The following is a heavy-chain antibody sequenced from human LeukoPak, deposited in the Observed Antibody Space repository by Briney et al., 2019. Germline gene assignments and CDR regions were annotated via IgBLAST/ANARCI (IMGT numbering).Heavy chain of an antibody. CDR2: IYFGGST. J-gene: IGHJ4*02. CDR3: ARLPVYFGKGYFDS. Sequence: PSETLPLTCSVSGGSINNRNYYWGWVRQPPGKELEWIGHIYFGGSTFYNPSLKSRLTMSIDTSKDQFSLNINSVAAADTAVYYCARLPVYFGKGYFDSWGRGTLVTVSS. CDR1: GGSINNRNYY. V-gene: IGHV4-39*01. D-gene: IGHD1-14*01.